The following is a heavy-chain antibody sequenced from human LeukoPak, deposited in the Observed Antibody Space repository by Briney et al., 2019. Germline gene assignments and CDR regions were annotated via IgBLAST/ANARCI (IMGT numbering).Heavy chain of an antibody. CDR1: GFSFDDYA. Sequence: PGGSLRLSCAASGFSFDDYAMHWVRQAPGKGLEWVSLVSGDGGRTFYADSAKGRFTISRDNRKNSLYLQMNSLRSEDTALYYCAKDIHERGYPEYWGQGTLVTVSS. J-gene: IGHJ4*02. CDR3: AKDIHERGYPEY. V-gene: IGHV3-43*02. D-gene: IGHD3-22*01. CDR2: VSGDGGRT.